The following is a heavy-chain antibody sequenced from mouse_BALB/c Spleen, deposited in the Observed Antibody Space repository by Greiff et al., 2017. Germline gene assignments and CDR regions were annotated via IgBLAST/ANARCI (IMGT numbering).Heavy chain of an antibody. V-gene: IGHV3-6*02. CDR1: GYSITSGYF. CDR2: ISYDGSN. D-gene: IGHD1-1*01. J-gene: IGHJ4*01. CDR3: SRGGTTEVEGDY. Sequence: EVKLLESGPGLVKPSQSLSLTCSVTGYSITSGYFWNLIRQSPGNILEWMGYISYDGSNNYNPSLKNRITITRDTSKNQFFLKLNSVTTEDTATYYCSRGGTTEVEGDYWGQGTSVTVSA.